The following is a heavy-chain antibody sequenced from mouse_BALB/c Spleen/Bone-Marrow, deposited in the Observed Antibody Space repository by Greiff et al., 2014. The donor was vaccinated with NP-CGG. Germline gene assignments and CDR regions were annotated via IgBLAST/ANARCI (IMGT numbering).Heavy chain of an antibody. CDR3: ARHDNDGYYLAY. V-gene: IGHV2-6-2*01. CDR1: GFSLTSYG. CDR2: IWSDGST. J-gene: IGHJ3*01. Sequence: VMLVESGPDLVAPSQSLSITCTVSGFSLTSYGVHWVRQPPGKGLEWLVVIWSDGSTTYNSALKSRLSISKDNSKSQVFLKMNSLQTDDIAMYYCARHDNDGYYLAYWGQGTLVTVSA. D-gene: IGHD2-3*01.